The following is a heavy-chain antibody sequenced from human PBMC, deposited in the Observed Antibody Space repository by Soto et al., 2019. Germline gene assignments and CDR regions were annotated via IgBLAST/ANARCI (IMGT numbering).Heavy chain of an antibody. Sequence: GSLRLSCAASGFTVSSNYMSWVRQAPGKGLEWVSVIYSGGSTYYADSVKGRFTISRDNSKNTLYLQMNSLRAEDTAVYYCARAQTTYDSSGYGAFDIWGQGTMVTVSS. V-gene: IGHV3-53*01. CDR3: ARAQTTYDSSGYGAFDI. CDR2: IYSGGST. CDR1: GFTVSSNY. D-gene: IGHD3-22*01. J-gene: IGHJ3*02.